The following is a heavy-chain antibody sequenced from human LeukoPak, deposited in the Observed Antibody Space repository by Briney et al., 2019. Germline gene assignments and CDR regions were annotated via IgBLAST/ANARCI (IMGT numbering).Heavy chain of an antibody. V-gene: IGHV3-74*01. D-gene: IGHD3-22*01. CDR2: IKSDGGT. CDR1: GFTFSTYW. Sequence: GGSLRLSCAASGFTFSTYWMHWVRQAPGKGLVWVSRIKSDGGTNYADSVKGRFTTSRDNAKKTVSLQMNSLRPEDTGVYYCARAPSEIGGYYPEYFRHWGQGTLVTVSS. CDR3: ARAPSEIGGYYPEYFRH. J-gene: IGHJ1*01.